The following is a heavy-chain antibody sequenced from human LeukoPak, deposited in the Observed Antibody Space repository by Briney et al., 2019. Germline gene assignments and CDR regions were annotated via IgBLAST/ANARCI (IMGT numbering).Heavy chain of an antibody. CDR3: ARGPYDFWSGYLPWFDP. Sequence: SETLSLTCAVYGGSLSAYYWSWIRQPPGKGLEWIGEINHSGSTNYNPSLKSRVTISVDTSKNQFSLKLSSVTAADTAVYYCARGPYDFWSGYLPWFDPWGQGTLVTVSS. CDR1: GGSLSAYY. V-gene: IGHV4-34*01. J-gene: IGHJ5*02. CDR2: INHSGST. D-gene: IGHD3-3*01.